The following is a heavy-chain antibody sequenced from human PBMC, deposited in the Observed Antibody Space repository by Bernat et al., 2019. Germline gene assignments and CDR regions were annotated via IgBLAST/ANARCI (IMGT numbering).Heavy chain of an antibody. Sequence: QVQLVHSGAEVKKPGSSVKVSCKASGGTFSSYAISWVRQAPGQGLEWMGGSIPIFGTANYAQKFQGRVTITADKSTSSAYMELSSLRAEATAVYYCAILDTAMVKGFDYWGQGTLVTVSS. CDR1: GGTFSSYA. CDR3: AILDTAMVKGFDY. CDR2: SIPIFGTA. V-gene: IGHV1-69*06. J-gene: IGHJ4*02. D-gene: IGHD5-18*01.